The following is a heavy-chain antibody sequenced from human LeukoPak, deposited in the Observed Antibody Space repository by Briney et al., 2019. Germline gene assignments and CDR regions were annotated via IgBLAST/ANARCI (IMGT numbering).Heavy chain of an antibody. J-gene: IGHJ5*02. V-gene: IGHV4-61*01. CDR1: GGSISSGSYY. CDR2: ISYSGST. CDR3: ARADYGGNSIQFDP. D-gene: IGHD4-23*01. Sequence: SETLSLTCTVSGGSISSGSYYWSWIRQPPGKGLEWIGYISYSGSTNYNPSLKSRVTISVDTSKNQFSLKLSSVTAADTAVYYCARADYGGNSIQFDPWGQGTLVTVSS.